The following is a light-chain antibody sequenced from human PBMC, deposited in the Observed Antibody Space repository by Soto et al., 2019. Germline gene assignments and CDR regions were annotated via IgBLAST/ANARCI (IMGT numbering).Light chain of an antibody. J-gene: IGKJ2*01. V-gene: IGKV3D-20*02. CDR3: QQRSNWPPYT. CDR1: QSVSSTY. Sequence: EVVLTQSPGTLSLSPGERATLSCRASQSVSSTYLAWYQQRPGQAPRLLIYGASTRATDIPDRISGSGSGTDFTLTVSRLEPEDFAVYYCQQRSNWPPYTFGQGTKLEIK. CDR2: GAS.